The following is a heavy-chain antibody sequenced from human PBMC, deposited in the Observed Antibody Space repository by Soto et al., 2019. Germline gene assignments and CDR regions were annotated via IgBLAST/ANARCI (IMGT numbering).Heavy chain of an antibody. CDR1: GGSFSAYY. CDR3: ARQRPTAGRWEFANYYGMDV. V-gene: IGHV4-34*12. Sequence: SETLSLTCAVYGGSFSAYYWSWVRQPTGKGLEWIGEIIHSESTKYNPSLKSRVTISVDTSKNQFSLKLSPVTAADTAVYYGARQRPTAGRWEFANYYGMDVWGQGTPVTVSS. J-gene: IGHJ6*02. CDR2: IIHSEST. D-gene: IGHD1-26*01.